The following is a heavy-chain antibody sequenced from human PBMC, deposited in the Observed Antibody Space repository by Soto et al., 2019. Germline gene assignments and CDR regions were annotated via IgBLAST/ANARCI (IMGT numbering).Heavy chain of an antibody. Sequence: PGRNLRLSCAAPEFTFSTYAMTWVRQAPGKGLEWVSTISGGGGSTYYADSVKGRFTISRDNSKNTLYLRMNSLRAEDTAVYYCAKGDYYYDNSAYFAWGQGT. CDR1: EFTFSTYA. J-gene: IGHJ5*02. D-gene: IGHD3-22*01. CDR3: AKGDYYYDNSAYFA. V-gene: IGHV3-23*01. CDR2: ISGGGGST.